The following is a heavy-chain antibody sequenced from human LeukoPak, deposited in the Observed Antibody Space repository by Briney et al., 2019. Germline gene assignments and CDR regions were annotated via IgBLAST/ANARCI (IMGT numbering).Heavy chain of an antibody. J-gene: IGHJ6*02. V-gene: IGHV1-18*01. CDR1: GYTFTSYG. D-gene: IGHD5/OR15-5a*01. Sequence: ASVKVSCTASGYTFTSYGISWVRQAPGQGLEWMGWISAYNGNTNYAQKLQGRVTMTTDTSTSTAYMELRSLRSDDTAVYYCASFNLLFYGMDVWGQGTTVTVSS. CDR2: ISAYNGNT. CDR3: ASFNLLFYGMDV.